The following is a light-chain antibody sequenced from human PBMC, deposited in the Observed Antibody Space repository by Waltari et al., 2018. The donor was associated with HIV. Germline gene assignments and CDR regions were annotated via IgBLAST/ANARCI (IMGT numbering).Light chain of an antibody. Sequence: DIQIIDSPSSLYAFVINTIFITCRASQHISNYLNWYQQKPGKKHTLLIYAASSLQSGVPSRFSGSGSRTDFTLTISSLQPEDCATYYCQQSYSTPPYTFGQWTKLEI. CDR3: QQSYSTPPYT. V-gene: IGKV1-39*01. CDR2: AAS. CDR1: QHISNY. J-gene: IGKJ2*01.